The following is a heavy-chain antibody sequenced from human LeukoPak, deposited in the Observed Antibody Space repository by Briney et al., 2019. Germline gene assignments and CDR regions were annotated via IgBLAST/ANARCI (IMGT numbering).Heavy chain of an antibody. CDR3: AQATWSGYHDAFDI. Sequence: PSETLSLTCTVSGGSISSYYWSWIRQPPGKGLEWIGRIYTSGSTNYNPSLKSRVTISVDTSKNQFSLKLSSVTAADTAVYYCAQATWSGYHDAFDIWGQGTMVTVSS. D-gene: IGHD3-3*01. CDR2: IYTSGST. V-gene: IGHV4-4*08. CDR1: GGSISSYY. J-gene: IGHJ3*02.